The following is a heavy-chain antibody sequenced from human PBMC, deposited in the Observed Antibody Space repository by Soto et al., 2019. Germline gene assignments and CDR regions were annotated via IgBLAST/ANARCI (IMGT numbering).Heavy chain of an antibody. D-gene: IGHD2-21*02. CDR2: VNPTGGHT. Sequence: QVQLVQSGAEVKKPGASVKVSCKASGDTFTDYYIHWVRQAPGQGLEWMGTVNPTGGHTTYALHFLGRMTMTGDKSTSTLYMVLNSLTSEDTAVYYCARGGNVVVVTAALDYWGQGTLVTVSS. CDR1: GDTFTDYY. CDR3: ARGGNVVVVTAALDY. V-gene: IGHV1-46*01. J-gene: IGHJ4*02.